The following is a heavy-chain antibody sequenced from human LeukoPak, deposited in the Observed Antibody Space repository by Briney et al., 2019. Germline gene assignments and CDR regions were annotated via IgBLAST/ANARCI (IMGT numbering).Heavy chain of an antibody. CDR1: GFTFGDYY. Sequence: GGSLRLSCAASGFTFGDYYMSWIRQAPGKGLEWISHISGSGDNIYYAGPVQGRFTISRDNSKNSLFLQLNSLTPEDTAVYYCARDGGHYHSENHYDVNYWGQGTLVTVSS. CDR3: ARDGGHYHSENHYDVNY. D-gene: IGHD3-16*01. CDR2: ISGSGDNI. V-gene: IGHV3-11*01. J-gene: IGHJ4*02.